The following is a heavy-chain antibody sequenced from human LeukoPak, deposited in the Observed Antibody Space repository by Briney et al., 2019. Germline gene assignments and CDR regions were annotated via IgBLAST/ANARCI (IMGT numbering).Heavy chain of an antibody. V-gene: IGHV3-7*01. J-gene: IGHJ3*02. Sequence: GGSLRLSCAASGFSFSSYWMTWLRQAPGKGLEWVANIRGDESRKYYLDSVTGRFTISRDNAQNSLYLQMNSLRAEDSSVYYCARPTTVTTISADAFDIWGQGTMVTVSS. CDR2: IRGDESRK. CDR3: ARPTTVTTISADAFDI. CDR1: GFSFSSYW. D-gene: IGHD4-17*01.